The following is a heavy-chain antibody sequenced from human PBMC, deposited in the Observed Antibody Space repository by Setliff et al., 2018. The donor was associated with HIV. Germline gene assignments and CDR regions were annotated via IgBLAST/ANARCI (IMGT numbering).Heavy chain of an antibody. CDR2: INPNSGGT. J-gene: IGHJ1*01. CDR3: ATGDSSGYRPFQH. Sequence: ASVKVSCKASGYTFTGYYMHWVRQAPGQGLEWMGWINPNSGGTNYAQKFQGWVTMTRDTSISTAYMELSSLRSEDTAVYYCATGDSSGYRPFQHWGQGTLVTVSS. CDR1: GYTFTGYY. D-gene: IGHD3-22*01. V-gene: IGHV1-2*04.